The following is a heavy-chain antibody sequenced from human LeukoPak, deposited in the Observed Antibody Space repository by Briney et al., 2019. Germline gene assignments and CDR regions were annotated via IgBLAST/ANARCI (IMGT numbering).Heavy chain of an antibody. CDR1: GGSISSYY. J-gene: IGHJ4*02. CDR3: ARGYYGSSGYYQYIFDY. V-gene: IGHV4-59*01. Sequence: MASETLSLTCTVSGGSISSYYWSWIRQPPGKGLEWIGYIYYSGSTNYNPSLKSRVTISVDTSKNQFSLKLSSVTAADTAVYYCARGYYGSSGYYQYIFDYWGQGTLVTVSS. D-gene: IGHD3-22*01. CDR2: IYYSGST.